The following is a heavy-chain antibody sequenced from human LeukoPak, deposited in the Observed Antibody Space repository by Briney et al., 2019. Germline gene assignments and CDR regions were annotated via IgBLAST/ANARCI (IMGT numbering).Heavy chain of an antibody. D-gene: IGHD2-2*01. CDR3: ARQYRSDIVLAALGDWLDP. V-gene: IGHV4-39*07. Sequence: SETLSLTCTVSGGHVSSSNYYWGWIRQSPGKGLEWIGSMYYSGNTYHNPSLKSRVTISVDTSKNQFSLRLRSVTAADTAVYYCARQYRSDIVLAALGDWLDPWGQGTLVTVSS. CDR1: GGHVSSSNYY. CDR2: MYYSGNT. J-gene: IGHJ5*02.